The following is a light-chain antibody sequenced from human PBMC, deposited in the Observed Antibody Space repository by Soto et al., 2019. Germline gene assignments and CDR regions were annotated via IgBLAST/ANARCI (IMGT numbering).Light chain of an antibody. CDR3: QQSSTTPWT. CDR2: LTS. V-gene: IGKV1-39*01. J-gene: IGKJ1*01. CDR1: QRIRTS. Sequence: IKRTRSPSPLSASVGARATIPARPSQRIRTSLNWFHQKPGRAPKLLIYLTSTLQSGVPSRFSGSGSGTDFTLTISSLQPEDFATYYCQQSSTTPWTFGQGTKVDVK.